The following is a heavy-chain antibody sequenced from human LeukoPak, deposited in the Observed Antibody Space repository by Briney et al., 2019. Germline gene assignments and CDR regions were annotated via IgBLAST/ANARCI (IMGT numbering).Heavy chain of an antibody. V-gene: IGHV4-38-2*01. CDR2: IYHSGST. J-gene: IGHJ4*02. Sequence: SETLSLTCAVSGYSISSGYYWGWIRPPPGKGLEWIGSIYHSGSTYYNPSLKSRVTIPVDTSKNQFSLKLSSVTAADTAVYYCARSQWLVFFDYWGQGTLVTVSS. D-gene: IGHD6-19*01. CDR3: ARSQWLVFFDY. CDR1: GYSISSGYY.